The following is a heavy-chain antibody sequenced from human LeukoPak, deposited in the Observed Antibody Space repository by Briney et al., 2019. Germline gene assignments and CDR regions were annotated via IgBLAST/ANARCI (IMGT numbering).Heavy chain of an antibody. CDR1: GGSISSGNYY. Sequence: SETLSLTCTVSGGSISSGNYYWSWIRQPAGKGLEWIGRIYTSGSTNYSPSLKSRVTMSVDTSKNQFSLKLSSVTAADTAVYYCARDIAVAGTWKYCFDYWGQGTLVTVSS. V-gene: IGHV4-61*02. D-gene: IGHD6-19*01. CDR2: IYTSGST. CDR3: ARDIAVAGTWKYCFDY. J-gene: IGHJ4*02.